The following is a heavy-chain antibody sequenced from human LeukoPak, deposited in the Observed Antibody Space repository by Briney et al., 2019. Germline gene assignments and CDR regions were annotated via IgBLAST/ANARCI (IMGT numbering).Heavy chain of an antibody. D-gene: IGHD3-9*01. CDR3: AKDIRPYYDSLFYYYYGMDV. J-gene: IGHJ6*02. CDR1: GFTFDDYA. V-gene: IGHV3-43*02. Sequence: GGSLRLYCAAYGFTFDDYAMHWVRQAPGKGLEWVSLISGDGGSTYYADSVKGRFTISRDNSKNSLYLQMNSLRTEDTALYYCAKDIRPYYDSLFYYYYGMDVWGQGTTVTVSS. CDR2: ISGDGGST.